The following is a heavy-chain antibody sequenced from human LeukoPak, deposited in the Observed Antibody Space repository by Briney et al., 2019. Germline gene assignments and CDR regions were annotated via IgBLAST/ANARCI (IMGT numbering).Heavy chain of an antibody. V-gene: IGHV3-30*18. D-gene: IGHD4-17*01. CDR1: AFAFSAYA. J-gene: IGHJ6*02. Sequence: GGSLRLSCAASAFAFSAYAMHWVRQAPGKGLEWVAVISYDGSNKYYADSVKGRFAISRDNSKNTLFVQMNSLRAEDTAVYYCAKDLGDYGYYYGMDVWGQGTTVTVSS. CDR2: ISYDGSNK. CDR3: AKDLGDYGYYYGMDV.